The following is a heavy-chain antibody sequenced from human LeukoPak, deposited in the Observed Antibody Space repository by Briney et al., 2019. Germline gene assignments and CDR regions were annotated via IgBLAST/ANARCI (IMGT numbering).Heavy chain of an antibody. J-gene: IGHJ4*02. D-gene: IGHD3-22*01. CDR1: GFTFSNYP. V-gene: IGHV3-13*05. Sequence: PGRSLRLSCAASGFTFSNYPMYWVRQTTGKGLEWVSAIGTAGDPYYSASVKGRFTISRENAKNSLYLQMNSPRAGDTAVYYCARGREDYYDTYLFDYWGQGTLVTVSS. CDR3: ARGREDYYDTYLFDY. CDR2: IGTAGDP.